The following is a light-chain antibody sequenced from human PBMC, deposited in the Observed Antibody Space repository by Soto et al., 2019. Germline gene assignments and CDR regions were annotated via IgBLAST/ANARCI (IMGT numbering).Light chain of an antibody. Sequence: SYELTQPPSVSVSPGQTASITCSGDELGDKYACWYQQKPGQFPVLVICQDRKRPSGIAERFSGYNAGNTATLTIRGTQAMDEADYYCQAWCSSTANVVVGGGTELTVL. V-gene: IGLV3-1*01. J-gene: IGLJ2*01. CDR1: ELGDKY. CDR3: QAWCSSTANVV. CDR2: QDR.